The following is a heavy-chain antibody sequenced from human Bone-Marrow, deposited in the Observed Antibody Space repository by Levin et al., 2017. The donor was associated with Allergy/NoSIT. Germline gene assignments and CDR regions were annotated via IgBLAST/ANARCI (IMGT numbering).Heavy chain of an antibody. J-gene: IGHJ4*02. CDR1: GFTYDDYA. CDR2: ISWNSGSV. Sequence: GGSLRLSCAASGFTYDDYAMHWVRQAPGKGLEWVSGISWNSGSVGYTDSVKGRFTISRDNAKNSLYLQMNSLRAEDTAFYFCARDRHPIGPSFFEYWGQGILVTVSS. D-gene: IGHD3/OR15-3a*01. CDR3: ARDRHPIGPSFFEY. V-gene: IGHV3-9*01.